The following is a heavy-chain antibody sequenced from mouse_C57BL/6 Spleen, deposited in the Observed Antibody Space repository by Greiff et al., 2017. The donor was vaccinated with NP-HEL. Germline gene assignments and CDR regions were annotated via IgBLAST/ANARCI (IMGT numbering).Heavy chain of an antibody. CDR2: ISSGGDYI. J-gene: IGHJ4*01. V-gene: IGHV5-9-1*02. Sequence: EVNLVESGEGLVKPGGSLKLSCAASGFTFSSYAMSWVRQTPEKRLEWVAYISSGGDYIYYADTVKGRFTISRDNARNTLYLQMSSLKSEDTAMYYCTRGVTGYAMDYWGQGTSVTVSS. D-gene: IGHD2-2*01. CDR1: GFTFSSYA. CDR3: TRGVTGYAMDY.